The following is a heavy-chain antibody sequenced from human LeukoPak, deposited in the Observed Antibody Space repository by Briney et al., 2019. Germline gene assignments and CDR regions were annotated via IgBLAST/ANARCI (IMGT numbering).Heavy chain of an antibody. CDR1: GYTFTSYG. J-gene: IGHJ4*02. Sequence: SVKVSCKASGYTFTSYGISWVRQAPGQGLEWMGGIIPIFGTANYAQKFQGRVTITADESTSTAYMELSSLRSEDTAVYYCARVKVKGGYYSYYFDYWGQGTLVTVSS. CDR2: IIPIFGTA. D-gene: IGHD3-10*01. CDR3: ARVKVKGGYYSYYFDY. V-gene: IGHV1-69*13.